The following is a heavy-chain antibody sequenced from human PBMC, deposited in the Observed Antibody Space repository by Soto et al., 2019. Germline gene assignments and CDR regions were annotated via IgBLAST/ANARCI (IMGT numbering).Heavy chain of an antibody. J-gene: IGHJ5*02. CDR2: MNPNSGNT. CDR3: ARRASKDNWFDP. V-gene: IGHV1-8*01. CDR1: GYTFTSSD. Sequence: QVQLVQSGAEMKKPGASVKVSCKASGYTFTSSDINWVRQATGQGLEWMGWMNPNSGNTGYEQKFQGSVNMTTNNSISIAYMELSSLRSEDTAGYYCARRASKDNWFDPWGQGTLVTVSS.